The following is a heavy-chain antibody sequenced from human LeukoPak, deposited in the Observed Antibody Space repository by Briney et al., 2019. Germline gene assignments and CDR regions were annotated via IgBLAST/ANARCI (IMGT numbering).Heavy chain of an antibody. Sequence: SETLSLTCTISGGSITSGTYYWGWIRQPPGKGLQWIGSIYYSGTTYDNPSLKSRVIISLDTSKNQFSLKLSSVTAADTAVYYCAAEVGDYVDYWGQGTLVTVSS. J-gene: IGHJ4*02. CDR1: GGSITSGTYY. V-gene: IGHV4-39*07. CDR3: AAEVGDYVDY. CDR2: IYYSGTT. D-gene: IGHD1-26*01.